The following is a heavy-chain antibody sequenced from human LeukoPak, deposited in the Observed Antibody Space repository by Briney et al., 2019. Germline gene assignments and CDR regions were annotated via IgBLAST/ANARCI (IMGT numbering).Heavy chain of an antibody. CDR2: IYSGGST. CDR1: GFTVSSNY. Sequence: PGRSLRLSCAASGFTVSSNYMSWVRQAPGKGLEWVSVIYSGGSTYYADSVKGRFTISRHNSKNTLYLQMNSLRAEDTAVYYCARGGAAGGGYFDYWGQGTLVTVSS. J-gene: IGHJ4*02. V-gene: IGHV3-53*04. CDR3: ARGGAAGGGYFDY. D-gene: IGHD6-13*01.